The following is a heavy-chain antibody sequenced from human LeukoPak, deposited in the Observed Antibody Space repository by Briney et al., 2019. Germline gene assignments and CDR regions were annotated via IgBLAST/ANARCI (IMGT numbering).Heavy chain of an antibody. CDR1: GYTFTSYY. CDR2: INPSGGST. V-gene: IGHV1-46*01. D-gene: IGHD6-13*01. Sequence: ASVKVSCKASGYTFTSYYMHWVRQAPGQGLEWMGIINPSGGSTSYAQKFQGRVTMTRDTSTSTVYMELSSLRSEDTAVYYSARGPPVGVAAAAYGNYWGQGTLVAVSS. CDR3: ARGPPVGVAAAAYGNY. J-gene: IGHJ4*02.